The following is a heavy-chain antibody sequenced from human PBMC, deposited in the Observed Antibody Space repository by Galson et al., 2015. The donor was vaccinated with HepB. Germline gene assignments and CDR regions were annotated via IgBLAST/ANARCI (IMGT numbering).Heavy chain of an antibody. V-gene: IGHV3-23*01. D-gene: IGHD2-15*01. CDR3: AKEGHCSGGSCYPDYYYYMDV. J-gene: IGHJ6*03. Sequence: SLRLSCAASGFTFSSYAMSWVRQAPGKGLEWVSAISGSGGSTYYADSVKGRFTISRDNSKNTLYLQMNSLRAEDTAVYYCAKEGHCSGGSCYPDYYYYMDVWGKGTTVTVSS. CDR1: GFTFSSYA. CDR2: ISGSGGST.